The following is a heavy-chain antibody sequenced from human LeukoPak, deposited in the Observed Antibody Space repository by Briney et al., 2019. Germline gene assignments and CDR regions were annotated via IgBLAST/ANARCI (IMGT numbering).Heavy chain of an antibody. CDR3: ARDSNYNYWSGSGY. CDR2: ISTSSAYT. CDR1: GFTFSSYS. J-gene: IGHJ4*02. V-gene: IGHV3-21*01. Sequence: GGSLRLSCAASGFTFSSYSMNWVRQAPGKGLEWVSSISTSSAYTYYTDSVKGRFSISRDNAKNSLFLQMNSLRAEDTAVYYCARDSNYNYWSGSGYWGQGTLVTVSS. D-gene: IGHD3-3*01.